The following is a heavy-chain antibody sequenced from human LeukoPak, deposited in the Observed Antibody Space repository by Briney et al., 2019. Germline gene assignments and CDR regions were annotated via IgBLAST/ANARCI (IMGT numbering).Heavy chain of an antibody. J-gene: IGHJ6*03. CDR1: GGSISSYY. Sequence: PSETLCLTCTVSGGSISSYYWSWIRQPAGKGLEWIGRIYTSGSTNYNPSLKSRVTMSVDTSKNQFSLKLSSVTAADTAVYYCARVAVAGTDYYYYMDVWGKGTTVTVSS. V-gene: IGHV4-4*07. D-gene: IGHD6-19*01. CDR2: IYTSGST. CDR3: ARVAVAGTDYYYYMDV.